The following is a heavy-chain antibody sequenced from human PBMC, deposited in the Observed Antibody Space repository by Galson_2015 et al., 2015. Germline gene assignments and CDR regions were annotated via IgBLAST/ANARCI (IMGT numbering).Heavy chain of an antibody. D-gene: IGHD3-10*01. CDR2: INGIGIYT. CDR1: GFSFSDYY. J-gene: IGHJ3*02. V-gene: IGHV3-11*06. Sequence: SLRLSCAASGFSFSDYYMSWIRQAPGKGLEWVSFINGIGIYTKYADSVKGRFTISRDNAKNSLYLQMNSLRAEDTAVYYCASSVDRHYGWGSYYPFDTRAQGTMSTVPA. CDR3: ASSVDRHYGWGSYYPFDT.